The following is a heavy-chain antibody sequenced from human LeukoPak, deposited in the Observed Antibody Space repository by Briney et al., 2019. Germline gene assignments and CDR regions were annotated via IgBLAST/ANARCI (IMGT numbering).Heavy chain of an antibody. V-gene: IGHV1-24*01. CDR3: ATVEDSSASDQYYFDY. CDR2: FDPENGET. Sequence: ASVKVSCKVSGYTLIELSMHWVRQAPGKGPEWMGGFDPENGETIYAQKFQGRVTMTEDTSTDTAYIDLSSLRTEDTAVYYCATVEDSSASDQYYFDYWGQGTLVTVSS. D-gene: IGHD3-22*01. J-gene: IGHJ4*02. CDR1: GYTLIELS.